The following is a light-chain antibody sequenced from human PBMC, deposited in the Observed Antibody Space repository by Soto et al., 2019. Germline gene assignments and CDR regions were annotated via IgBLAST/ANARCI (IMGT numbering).Light chain of an antibody. J-gene: IGLJ2*01. CDR1: SEHSSYA. Sequence: QSVLTQSPSASASLGASVKFTCTLSSEHSSYAIAWHQQQPEKGPRYLMKLNSDGSLNKGDGIPDRFSGSSSGAERYLTISSLQSEDEADYYCQTWGTGIVVFGGGTKLTVL. CDR2: LNSDGSL. CDR3: QTWGTGIVV. V-gene: IGLV4-69*01.